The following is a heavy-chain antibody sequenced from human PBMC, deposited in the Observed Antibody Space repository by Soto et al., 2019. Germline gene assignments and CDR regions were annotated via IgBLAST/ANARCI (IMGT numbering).Heavy chain of an antibody. V-gene: IGHV1-2*02. CDR3: ARSLLVEYRSSWRSAYYGMDV. CDR1: GFTFSAYY. J-gene: IGHJ6*02. Sequence: QVQLVQSGAEVKKPGASVKVSCKASGFTFSAYYIYWVRQAPGQGLEWIGWINPNSGGTNNAQKFQGRVTMTRDTSTSTVYMELSALISDDTAVYFCARSLLVEYRSSWRSAYYGMDVWGPGTTVTVSS. CDR2: INPNSGGT. D-gene: IGHD2-2*01.